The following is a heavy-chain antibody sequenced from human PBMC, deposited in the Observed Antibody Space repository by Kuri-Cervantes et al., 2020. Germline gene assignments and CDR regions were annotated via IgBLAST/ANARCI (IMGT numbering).Heavy chain of an antibody. CDR3: VRGELLGAGDS. D-gene: IGHD1-26*01. Sequence: GESLKISCAASGFNLSNFWMHWVRQVPGKGLVWVSRIHSDGNTTAYADAVKGRFTISRDNAKNMLYLQMNSLRGEDTAVYFCVRGELLGAGDSWGQGTLVTVSS. J-gene: IGHJ4*02. CDR1: GFNLSNFW. V-gene: IGHV3-74*03. CDR2: IHSDGNTT.